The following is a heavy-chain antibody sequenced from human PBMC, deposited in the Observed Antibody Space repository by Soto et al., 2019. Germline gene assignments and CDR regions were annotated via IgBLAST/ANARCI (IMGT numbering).Heavy chain of an antibody. Sequence: SETLSLTCTVSGGSISSNYWTWIRQPPGKGLEWIGYVYNSGSTNYNPSLKSRVTISEDTSKSQFSLKVNSMTAADTAVCYCARYRREAVAGYTLDNWGQGILVTVSS. CDR2: VYNSGST. CDR1: GGSISSNY. J-gene: IGHJ4*02. V-gene: IGHV4-59*01. D-gene: IGHD6-13*01. CDR3: ARYRREAVAGYTLDN.